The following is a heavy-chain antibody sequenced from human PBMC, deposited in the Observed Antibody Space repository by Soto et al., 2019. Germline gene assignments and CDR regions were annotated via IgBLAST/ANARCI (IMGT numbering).Heavy chain of an antibody. Sequence: ASVKVSCKASGYTFTNYAIHWVRQAPGQRLEWLGWINAGNGNTKDSQKLEGRVTITRDTSASTAYMELSSLRSEDTAVYYCTRGRYFDWPTWKYGMDVWGQGTTVTVSS. CDR1: GYTFTNYA. J-gene: IGHJ6*02. CDR3: TRGRYFDWPTWKYGMDV. D-gene: IGHD3-9*01. CDR2: INAGNGNT. V-gene: IGHV1-3*01.